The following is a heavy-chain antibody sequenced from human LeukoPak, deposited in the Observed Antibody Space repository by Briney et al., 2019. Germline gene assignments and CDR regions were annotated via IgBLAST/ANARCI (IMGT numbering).Heavy chain of an antibody. CDR3: ARDRAEGKTWVEFDP. V-gene: IGHV3-66*02. J-gene: IGHJ5*02. CDR2: IYSDGVT. Sequence: GGSLRLSCAASGFIVNSYAMSWVRQAPGKGLAWVSLIYSDGVTQYADSVKGRFTISRDNSKNTLYLQMNSLRNEDTAVYFCARDRAEGKTWVEFDPWGQGTLVTVSS. CDR1: GFIVNSYA.